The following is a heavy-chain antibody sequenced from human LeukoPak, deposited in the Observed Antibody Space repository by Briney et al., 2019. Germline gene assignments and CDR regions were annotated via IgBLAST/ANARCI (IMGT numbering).Heavy chain of an antibody. Sequence: PSETLSLTCTVSGGSISSYYWSWIRQPAGKGLEWIGRIYTSGSTNYNPSLKSRVTISVDTSKNQFSLKLSSVTAADTAVYYCARDSYYDSSGYLDYWGQGTLVTVSS. J-gene: IGHJ4*02. CDR3: ARDSYYDSSGYLDY. V-gene: IGHV4-4*07. CDR2: IYTSGST. D-gene: IGHD3-22*01. CDR1: GGSISSYY.